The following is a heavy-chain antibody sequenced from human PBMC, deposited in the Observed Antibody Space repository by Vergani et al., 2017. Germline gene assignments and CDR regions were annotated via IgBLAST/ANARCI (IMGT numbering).Heavy chain of an antibody. D-gene: IGHD2-2*01. CDR3: ARNHKVVGYCSSTSCYDFDY. J-gene: IGHJ4*02. CDR2: ISAYNGNT. V-gene: IGHV1-18*04. Sequence: QVQLVQSGAEVKKPGASVKVSCKASGYTFTSYGISWVRQAPGQGLEWMGWISAYNGNTNYAQKLQGRVTMTTDTSTSTAYMELRSLRSDDTAVYYCARNHKVVGYCSSTSCYDFDYWGQGTLVTVSS. CDR1: GYTFTSYG.